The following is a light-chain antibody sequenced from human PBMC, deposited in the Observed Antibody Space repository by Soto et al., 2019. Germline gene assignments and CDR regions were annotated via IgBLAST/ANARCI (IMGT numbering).Light chain of an antibody. CDR1: KSISTW. Sequence: DIQMTQSPSTLSVSVGDRVTITCRAIKSISTWLSWYQQKPGKAPKLLIYKAYSLASGVPSRFSGSGSGTDFTLTLSSLQPDDCATYYCQQYNTYPYTFGQGTKLEIK. J-gene: IGKJ2*01. V-gene: IGKV1-5*03. CDR2: KAY. CDR3: QQYNTYPYT.